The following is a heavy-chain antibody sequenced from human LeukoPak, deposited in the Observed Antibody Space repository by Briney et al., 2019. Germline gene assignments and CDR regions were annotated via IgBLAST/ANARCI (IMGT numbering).Heavy chain of an antibody. CDR1: GYTFTSYG. V-gene: IGHV1-18*01. CDR3: ARGLSPLGRYYYGMDV. CDR2: ISAYNGNT. Sequence: ASVKVSCKASGYTFTSYGISWVRQAPGQGLEWMGWISAYNGNTNYAQKLQGRVTMTTDTSTSTAYMELRSLRSDDTAVYYCARGLSPLGRYYYGMDVWGQGTTVTVSS. D-gene: IGHD3-16*01. J-gene: IGHJ6*02.